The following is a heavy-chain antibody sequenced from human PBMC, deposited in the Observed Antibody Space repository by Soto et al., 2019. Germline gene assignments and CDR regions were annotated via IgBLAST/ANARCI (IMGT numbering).Heavy chain of an antibody. V-gene: IGHV3-23*01. CDR1: GFTFSSYA. CDR2: ISGSGGST. CDR3: AKAPHYAHSCDVDNIAYLDY. J-gene: IGHJ4*01. Sequence: GGSLRLSCAASGFTFSSYAMSWVRQAPGKGLEWVSAISGSGGSTYYADSVKGRFTISRDNSKNTLYLQMNSLRAEDTAVYYCAKAPHYAHSCDVDNIAYLDYSGQRSSDTVSS. D-gene: IGHD3-16*01.